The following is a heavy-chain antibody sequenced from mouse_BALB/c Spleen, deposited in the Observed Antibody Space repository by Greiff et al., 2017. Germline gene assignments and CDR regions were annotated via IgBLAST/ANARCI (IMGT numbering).Heavy chain of an antibody. CDR3: VRHTNWDVYAMDY. CDR2: IRSKSNNYAT. D-gene: IGHD4-1*01. CDR1: GFTFNTYA. V-gene: IGHV10-1*02. Sequence: EVQLVESGGGLVQPKGSLKLSCAASGFTFNTYAMNWVRQAPGKGLEWVARIRSKSNNYATYYADSVKDRFTISRDDSQSMLYLQMNNLKTEDTAMYYCVRHTNWDVYAMDYWGQGTSVTVSS. J-gene: IGHJ4*01.